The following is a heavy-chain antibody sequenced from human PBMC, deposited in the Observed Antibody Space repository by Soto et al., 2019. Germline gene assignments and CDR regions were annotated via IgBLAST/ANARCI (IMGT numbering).Heavy chain of an antibody. CDR1: GGSFSGYY. V-gene: IGHV4-34*01. D-gene: IGHD6-19*01. CDR3: VRQRIAVAGLNSFYFDY. Sequence: PSETLSLTCAVYGGSFSGYYWSWIRQPPGKGLEWIGEINHSGSTYYNPSLKSRVTISVDTSKNQFSLKLSSVTAADTAVYYCVRQRIAVAGLNSFYFDYWGQGTLVTVS. J-gene: IGHJ4*02. CDR2: INHSGST.